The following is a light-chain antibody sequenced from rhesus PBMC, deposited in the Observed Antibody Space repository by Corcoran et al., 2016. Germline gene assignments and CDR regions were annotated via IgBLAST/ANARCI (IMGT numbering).Light chain of an antibody. CDR1: QSISSW. Sequence: DIQMTQSPSSLSASVGDRVTINCRASQSISSWLDWYQKKTGKAPKLLIYKASSSQSGVPSRLSGSGSGTAFSLTISSLQPEDFATYYCLQYISSPWTFGQGTKVEIK. CDR3: LQYISSPWT. V-gene: IGKV1-22*01. J-gene: IGKJ1*01. CDR2: KAS.